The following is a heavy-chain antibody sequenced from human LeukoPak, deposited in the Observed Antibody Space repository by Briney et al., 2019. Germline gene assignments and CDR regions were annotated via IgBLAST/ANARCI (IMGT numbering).Heavy chain of an antibody. V-gene: IGHV3-30-3*01. Sequence: PGGSLRLSCAASGFTFSNYAVYWVRQAPGKGLEWVAVISYDENNRYYTDSVKGRFTISRDNSKNTLYLQMNSLRAEDTALYYCAKVMGPYYYYAMDVWGQGTTVTVSS. CDR3: AKVMGPYYYYAMDV. CDR2: ISYDENNR. CDR1: GFTFSNYA. J-gene: IGHJ6*02. D-gene: IGHD1-26*01.